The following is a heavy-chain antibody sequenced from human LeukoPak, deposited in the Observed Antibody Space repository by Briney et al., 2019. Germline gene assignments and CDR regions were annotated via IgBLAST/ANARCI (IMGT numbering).Heavy chain of an antibody. Sequence: SQTLSLACTVSGDSMTRGGYYWSWVRQHPGKGLEWVGFIYHSGTTFYNPSLESRATISVDTSQNQFSLKLTSVTAADTAVYYCARAVDYRNYFDYWGQGTLVTVSS. CDR2: IYHSGTT. D-gene: IGHD4-11*01. V-gene: IGHV4-31*03. CDR1: GDSMTRGGYY. CDR3: ARAVDYRNYFDY. J-gene: IGHJ4*02.